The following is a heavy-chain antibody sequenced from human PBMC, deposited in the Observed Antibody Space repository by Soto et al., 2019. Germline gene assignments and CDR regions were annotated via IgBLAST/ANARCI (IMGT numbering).Heavy chain of an antibody. CDR2: IYYSGST. J-gene: IGHJ5*02. D-gene: IGHD2-2*01. CDR1: GGSISSGDYY. Sequence: QVQLQESGPGLVKPSQTLSLTCTVSGGSISSGDYYWSWIRQPPGKGLEWIGYIYYSGSTYYNPSHKSRVTISVDTSKNQFSLKLSSVTAADTAVYYCAREGGPGYCSSTSCYSWFDPWGQGTLVTVSS. CDR3: AREGGPGYCSSTSCYSWFDP. V-gene: IGHV4-30-4*01.